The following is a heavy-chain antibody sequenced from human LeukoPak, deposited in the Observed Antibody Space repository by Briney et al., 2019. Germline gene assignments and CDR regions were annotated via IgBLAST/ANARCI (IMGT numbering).Heavy chain of an antibody. J-gene: IGHJ4*02. CDR3: ARGTTSDFWSGYSPYYFDY. Sequence: PSETLSLTCTVSGGSISSSSYYWGWIRQPPGKGLEWIGRIYYSGTTYYNPSLKSRVTISVDTSKNQFSLKLSSVTAADTAVYYCARGTTSDFWSGYSPYYFDYWGQGTLVAVSS. CDR2: IYYSGTT. V-gene: IGHV4-39*01. D-gene: IGHD3-3*01. CDR1: GGSISSSSYY.